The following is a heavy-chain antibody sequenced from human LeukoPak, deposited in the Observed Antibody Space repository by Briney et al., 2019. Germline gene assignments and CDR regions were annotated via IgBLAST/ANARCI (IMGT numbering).Heavy chain of an antibody. CDR2: INHSGST. CDR1: GGSFSGYY. J-gene: IGHJ5*02. CDR3: ARRLSYYDFWSGYYTGSWFDP. Sequence: PSETLSLTCAVYGGSFSGYYWSWIRQPPGKGLEWIGEINHSGSTNYNPSLKSRVTISVDTSKNQFSLKLSSVTAADTAVYYCARRLSYYDFWSGYYTGSWFDPWDQGTLVTVSS. V-gene: IGHV4-34*01. D-gene: IGHD3-3*01.